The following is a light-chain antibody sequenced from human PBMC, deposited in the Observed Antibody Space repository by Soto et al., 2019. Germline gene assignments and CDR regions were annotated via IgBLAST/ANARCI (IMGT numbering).Light chain of an antibody. Sequence: DIQMTQSPSSLSAAVGDRVTITCRARQGISNYLAWYQQKPGKVPKPLIYAASTLQSGVPSRFSDSGSGTDFTLTISRLQPEDVETYYCQKYNSAAWTFGRGNKVEIK. V-gene: IGKV1-27*01. J-gene: IGKJ1*01. CDR1: QGISNY. CDR3: QKYNSAAWT. CDR2: AAS.